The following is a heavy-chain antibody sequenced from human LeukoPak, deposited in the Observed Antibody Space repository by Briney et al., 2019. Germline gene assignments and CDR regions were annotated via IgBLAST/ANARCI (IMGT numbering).Heavy chain of an antibody. CDR2: ISGSGGST. CDR3: AKSGFGVVVVAATEGRFADY. D-gene: IGHD2-15*01. V-gene: IGHV3-23*01. CDR1: GFTFSSYA. J-gene: IGHJ4*02. Sequence: GGSLRLSCAAFGFTFSSYAMSWVRQAPGKGLEWVSAISGSGGSTYYADSVKGRFTISRDNSKNTLYLQMNSLRAEDTAVYYCAKSGFGVVVVAATEGRFADYWGRGTLVTVSS.